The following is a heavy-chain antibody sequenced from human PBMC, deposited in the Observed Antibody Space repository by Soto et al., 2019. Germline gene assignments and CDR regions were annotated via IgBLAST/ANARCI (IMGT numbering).Heavy chain of an antibody. J-gene: IGHJ2*01. V-gene: IGHV4-59*08. Sequence: QVQLQESGPGLVKPSETLSLTCTVSGGSISTYYWSWIRQPPGKGLEWIGYIHYSGSTNYNPSLKRRAAISVDTATNQSSLTLTSVPAADTAVYYCARRYYGGNYWYFDLWGRGTLVTVSS. CDR2: IHYSGST. CDR1: GGSISTYY. D-gene: IGHD4-17*01. CDR3: ARRYYGGNYWYFDL.